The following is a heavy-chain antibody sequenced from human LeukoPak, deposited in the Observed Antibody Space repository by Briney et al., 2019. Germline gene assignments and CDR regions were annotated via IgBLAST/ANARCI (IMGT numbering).Heavy chain of an antibody. J-gene: IGHJ4*02. D-gene: IGHD4-23*01. V-gene: IGHV1-24*01. CDR1: GYTLTELS. CDR2: FDPEDGET. Sequence: ASVKVSCKVSGYTLTELSMHWVRQAPGKGLEWMGGFDPEDGETIYAQKFQGRVTMTEDTSTDTAYMELSSLRSEDTAVYYCARGPVLNDYGGNSDDYWGQGTLVTVSS. CDR3: ARGPVLNDYGGNSDDY.